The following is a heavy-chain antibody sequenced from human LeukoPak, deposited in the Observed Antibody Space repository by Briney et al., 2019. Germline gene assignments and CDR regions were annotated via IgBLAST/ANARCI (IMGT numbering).Heavy chain of an antibody. Sequence: GGSLRLSCAASGFTFSDCWMTWVRQAPGKGLEWVANIKQDGSEKDYVDSVKGRFTISRDNAKNSLYLQMDSLRVEDTAVYYCARKGGYSSGYYYWGQGTLVTVSS. D-gene: IGHD3-22*01. CDR3: ARKGGYSSGYYY. J-gene: IGHJ4*02. CDR1: GFTFSDCW. V-gene: IGHV3-7*01. CDR2: IKQDGSEK.